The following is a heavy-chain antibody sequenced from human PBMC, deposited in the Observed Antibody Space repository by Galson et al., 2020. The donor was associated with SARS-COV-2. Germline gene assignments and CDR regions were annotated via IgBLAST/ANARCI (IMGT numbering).Heavy chain of an antibody. CDR1: GFNFGNFG. CDR3: AKRQCGGGNCYDLDGLDV. D-gene: IGHD2-21*01. V-gene: IGHV3-23*01. Sequence: GGSLRLSCAASGFNFGNFGLAWVRQAPGKGLEWVSTIADSGHSTYYADSAKGRFTISRDNSRNVVHLHMSSLRADDTAVYYCAKRQCGGGNCYDLDGLDVWGQGTTVTVSS. CDR2: IADSGHST. J-gene: IGHJ6*02.